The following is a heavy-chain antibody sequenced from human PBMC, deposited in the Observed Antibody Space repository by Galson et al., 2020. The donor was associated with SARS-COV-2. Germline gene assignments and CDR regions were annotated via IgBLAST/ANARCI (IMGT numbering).Heavy chain of an antibody. D-gene: IGHD6-13*01. CDR1: RIPLRTSAMC. V-gene: IGHV2-70*11. J-gene: IGHJ4*02. Sequence: SGPPLVKPTQTLTLTCTFSRIPLRTSAMCVSWLRQPPGKAPERLARIDWDEDKYHRTSLKTRLTISKDTAKNQVVLTMTNMDPVDTPTYYCARAMAAAGAAIDSWGQGTLVTVSS. CDR2: IDWDEDK. CDR3: ARAMAAAGAAIDS.